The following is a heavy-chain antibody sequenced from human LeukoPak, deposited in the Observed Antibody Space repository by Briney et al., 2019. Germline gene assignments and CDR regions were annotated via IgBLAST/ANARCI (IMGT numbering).Heavy chain of an antibody. CDR2: IYYSGST. J-gene: IGHJ4*02. Sequence: PSETLSLTCTVSGGSISSSSYYWGWIRQPPGKGLEWIGSIYYSGSTYYNPSLKSRVTISVDTSKNQFSLKLSSVTAADTAVYYCARGGGAYSGYDLDYWGQGTLVTVSS. D-gene: IGHD5-12*01. CDR3: ARGGGAYSGYDLDY. V-gene: IGHV4-39*07. CDR1: GGSISSSSYY.